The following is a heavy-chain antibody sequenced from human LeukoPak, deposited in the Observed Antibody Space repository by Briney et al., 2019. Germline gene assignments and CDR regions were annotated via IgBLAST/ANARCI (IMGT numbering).Heavy chain of an antibody. D-gene: IGHD2-21*01. CDR3: ASVFG. CDR2: ISYDGSNK. CDR1: GFTFSSYA. J-gene: IGHJ4*02. Sequence: GESLRLSCAASGFTFSSYAMHWVRQAPGKGLDWVAVISYDGSNKYYADSVRGRFTISRDNSKNTLYLQMNSLRAEDTDVYYCASVFGWGQGTLVTVSS. V-gene: IGHV3-30*01.